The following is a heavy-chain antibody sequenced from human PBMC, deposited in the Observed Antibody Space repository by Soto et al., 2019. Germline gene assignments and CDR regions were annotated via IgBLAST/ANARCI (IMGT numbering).Heavy chain of an antibody. D-gene: IGHD3-3*01. CDR1: GGSISSSSYY. V-gene: IGHV4-39*01. J-gene: IGHJ4*02. Sequence: SETLSLTCTVSGGSISSSSYYWGWIRQPPGKGLEWIGSIYYSGSTYYNPSLKSRVTIFVDTSKNQFSLKLSSVTAAGTAVYYCASARITIFGVVIQQFNWGQGTLVTVSS. CDR2: IYYSGST. CDR3: ASARITIFGVVIQQFN.